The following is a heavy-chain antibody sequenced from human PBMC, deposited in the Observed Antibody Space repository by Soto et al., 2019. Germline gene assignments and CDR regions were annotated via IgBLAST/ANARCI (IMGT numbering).Heavy chain of an antibody. V-gene: IGHV4-59*06. D-gene: IGHD2-2*01. CDR3: GTMPIVVEPAPMDV. Sequence: PSETLSLTCIVSGGSITSYHWSWIRQFPGKGLEWIGYIYYTGSTTYNASLKSRTSISADPSKNQFSLKLHSLTAADTAVYFCGTMPIVVEPAPMDVWGPGTSVTVSS. CDR1: GGSITSYH. J-gene: IGHJ6*02. CDR2: IYYTGST.